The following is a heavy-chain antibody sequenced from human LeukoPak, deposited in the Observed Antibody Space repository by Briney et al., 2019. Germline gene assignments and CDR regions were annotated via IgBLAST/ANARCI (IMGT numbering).Heavy chain of an antibody. D-gene: IGHD5-24*01. V-gene: IGHV3-48*03. Sequence: PGGSLRLSCAASGFTFSSHEMNWVRQAPGKGLEWLSHSSNSGSSIQYADSVKGRFTTSRDNAKNSLYLQMNRLRPEDTAVYYCARTRDGPFDYWGQGTLVTVSS. J-gene: IGHJ4*02. CDR2: SSNSGSSI. CDR1: GFTFSSHE. CDR3: ARTRDGPFDY.